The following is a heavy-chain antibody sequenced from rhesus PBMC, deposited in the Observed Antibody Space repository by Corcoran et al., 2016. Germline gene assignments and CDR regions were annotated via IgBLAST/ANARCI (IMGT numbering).Heavy chain of an antibody. CDR2: IYGSGGST. Sequence: QVQLQESGTGWVKPTETPPHTCAGSGGSISDRDYLCWIGSPPGEGRGGIGYIYGSGGSTYYNPSLTRRVTISTDTSKNQFSLKLSSVTAADTAVYYCARAEYNIWTGYYNYGLDSWGQGVVVTVSS. CDR3: ARAEYNIWTGYYNYGLDS. CDR1: GGSISDRDY. V-gene: IGHV4-106*01. D-gene: IGHD3-3*01. J-gene: IGHJ6*01.